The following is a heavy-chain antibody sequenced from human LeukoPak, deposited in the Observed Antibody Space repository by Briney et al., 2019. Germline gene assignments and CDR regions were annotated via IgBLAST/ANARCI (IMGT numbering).Heavy chain of an antibody. D-gene: IGHD6-13*01. CDR3: ARVIAAGFAFDI. CDR1: GYTFTGYY. CDR2: INPNSGGT. J-gene: IGHJ3*02. V-gene: IGHV1-2*02. Sequence: ASVKVSCKASGYTFTGYYTHWVRQAPGQGLEWMGWINPNSGGTNYAQKFQGRVTMTRDTSISTAYMELSRLRSDDTAVYYCARVIAAGFAFDIWGQGTMVTVSS.